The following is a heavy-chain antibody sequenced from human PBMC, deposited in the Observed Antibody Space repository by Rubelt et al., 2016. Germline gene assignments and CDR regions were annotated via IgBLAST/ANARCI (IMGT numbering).Heavy chain of an antibody. CDR2: IKQDGSEK. CDR1: GFTFSSYW. V-gene: IGHV3-7*01. D-gene: IGHD6-6*01. J-gene: IGHJ4*02. CDR3: ASIAARPAFFDY. Sequence: GGGLVQPGGSLRLSCVASGFTFSSYWMSWVRQAPGKGLEWVANIKQDGSEKYYVDSVKGRFTISRDNAQNSLYLQMNSLRAEDTAVYYCASIAARPAFFDYWGQGALVTVSS.